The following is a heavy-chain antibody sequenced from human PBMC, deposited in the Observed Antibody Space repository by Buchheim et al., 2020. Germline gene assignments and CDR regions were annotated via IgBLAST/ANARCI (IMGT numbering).Heavy chain of an antibody. Sequence: EVQLVESGGGLVQPGGSLRLSCEASGIIFSREEMNWVRQAPGKGLEWVSYISHGGDTKHYADSVKGRFTISRDNAKNSLFLHMNGLTAEDTAVYYCASDGFFGGLTHGMDVWGQGTT. D-gene: IGHD3-16*01. CDR2: ISHGGDTK. CDR3: ASDGFFGGLTHGMDV. V-gene: IGHV3-48*03. CDR1: GIIFSREE. J-gene: IGHJ6*02.